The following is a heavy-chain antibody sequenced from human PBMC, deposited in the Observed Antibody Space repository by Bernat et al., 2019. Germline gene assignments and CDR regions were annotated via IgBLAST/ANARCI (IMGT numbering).Heavy chain of an antibody. CDR3: ARVQTRPMTGSYASYYYYYYGMDV. D-gene: IGHD1-26*01. CDR1: GFTFSDYY. CDR2: ISSSGSTI. J-gene: IGHJ6*02. V-gene: IGHV3-11*01. Sequence: QVQLVESGGGSVKPGGSLRLSCAASGFTFSDYYMSWIRQAPGKGLEWVSYISSSGSTIYYADSVKGRFTISRDNAKNSLYLQMNSLRAEDTAVYYCARVQTRPMTGSYASYYYYYYGMDVWGQGTTVTVSS.